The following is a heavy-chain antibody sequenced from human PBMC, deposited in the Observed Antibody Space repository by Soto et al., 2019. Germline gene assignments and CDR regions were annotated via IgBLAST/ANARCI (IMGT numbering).Heavy chain of an antibody. CDR2: VYYSGST. Sequence: QLQLQESGPGLVKPSETLSLTCTVSSGSIRTGTYYWDWIRQTPGKGLEWIGSVYYSGSTEYNPSLNSRITISVDTSKNQSSMKLNSVTAADTAVYYCVADLAFCGGDCPSGPGNGFGPWGQGSLVTVSS. D-gene: IGHD2-21*02. V-gene: IGHV4-39*01. CDR3: VADLAFCGGDCPSGPGNGFGP. J-gene: IGHJ5*02. CDR1: SGSIRTGTYY.